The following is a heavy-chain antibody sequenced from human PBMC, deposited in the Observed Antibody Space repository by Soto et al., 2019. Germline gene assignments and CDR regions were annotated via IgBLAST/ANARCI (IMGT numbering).Heavy chain of an antibody. Sequence: QVQLVQSGAEEKKPGASVKVSCKASGYTFTNYAMHCVRQAPGQRLEWMGWINAGNGNTKYSQKFQGRVTITRDTSASTAYMELSSLRSEDTAVYYCARAVGGSSSRGDYWGQGTLVTVSS. CDR2: INAGNGNT. J-gene: IGHJ4*02. CDR3: ARAVGGSSSRGDY. V-gene: IGHV1-3*05. D-gene: IGHD6-13*01. CDR1: GYTFTNYA.